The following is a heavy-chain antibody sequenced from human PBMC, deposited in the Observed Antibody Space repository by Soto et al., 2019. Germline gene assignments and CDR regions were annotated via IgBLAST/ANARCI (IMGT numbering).Heavy chain of an antibody. V-gene: IGHV4-39*01. CDR3: ARTYYGGPGY. CDR2: INYSGST. J-gene: IGHJ4*02. CDR1: GASTSSSRYY. D-gene: IGHD4-17*01. Sequence: SETLSLTCSVSGASTSSSRYYWGWIRQPPGKGLEWIGNINYSGSTYYNPSLKSRVTISVDTSKNQFSLNLSSVTAADTAVYYCARTYYGGPGYWGQGTLVTVS.